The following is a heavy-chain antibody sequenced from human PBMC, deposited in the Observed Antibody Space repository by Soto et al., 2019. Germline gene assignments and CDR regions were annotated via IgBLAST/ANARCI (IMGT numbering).Heavy chain of an antibody. J-gene: IGHJ4*02. D-gene: IGHD3-22*01. CDR1: GYTFTSYY. CDR2: INPSGGST. Sequence: ASVKVSCKASGYTFTSYYMHWVRQAPGQGLEWMGIINPSGGSTSYAQKFQGRVTMTRDTSTSTVYMELSSLRSEDTAVYYCARDYGYSYGDYYDSSGSYYGLDYWGQGTLVTVSS. V-gene: IGHV1-46*01. CDR3: ARDYGYSYGDYYDSSGSYYGLDY.